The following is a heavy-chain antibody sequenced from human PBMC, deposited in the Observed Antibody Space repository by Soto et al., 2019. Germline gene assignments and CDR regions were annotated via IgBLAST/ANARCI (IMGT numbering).Heavy chain of an antibody. CDR2: IYHSGST. CDR3: ARSPIVGGTGSAFDY. Sequence: PSETLSVTRPVAGGSISSSFCYCGRNPPPPGKGLEWIGEIYHSGSTNYSPSLRGRVTISVDKSKNQFSLKLSSVTAADTAVYYCARSPIVGGTGSAFDYWGQGTLVTSPQ. CDR1: GGSISSSFCY. D-gene: IGHD6-25*01. J-gene: IGHJ4*02. V-gene: IGHV4-39*07.